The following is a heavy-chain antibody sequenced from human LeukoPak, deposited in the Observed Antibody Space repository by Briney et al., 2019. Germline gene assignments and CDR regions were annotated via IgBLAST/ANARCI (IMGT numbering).Heavy chain of an antibody. Sequence: ASVKVSCKASGYTFTSYDINWVRQATGQGLEWMGWMNPNSGNTGYAQKFQGRVTMTRNTSISTAYMELGSLRSEAAAVYDCARTVEYSSSSFDYWCQGTLVIVSS. D-gene: IGHD6-6*01. V-gene: IGHV1-8*01. CDR3: ARTVEYSSSSFDY. J-gene: IGHJ4*02. CDR1: GYTFTSYD. CDR2: MNPNSGNT.